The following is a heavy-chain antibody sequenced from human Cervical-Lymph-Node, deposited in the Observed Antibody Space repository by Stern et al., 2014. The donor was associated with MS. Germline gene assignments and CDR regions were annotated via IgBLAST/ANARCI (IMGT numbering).Heavy chain of an antibody. Sequence: EVQLVESGGASVQPGGSLRLSCSGTGFSFNIYAMHWVRQAPGKGLEYISAISRNGTTTYYADAVKGRFTISRDDSKNTMFLQMRSLGPEDRGVYWCLRVKDAGIDHWGQGTLVTVST. V-gene: IGHV3-64D*06. J-gene: IGHJ4*02. CDR3: LRVKDAGIDH. CDR2: ISRNGTTT. CDR1: GFSFNIYA. D-gene: IGHD1-26*01.